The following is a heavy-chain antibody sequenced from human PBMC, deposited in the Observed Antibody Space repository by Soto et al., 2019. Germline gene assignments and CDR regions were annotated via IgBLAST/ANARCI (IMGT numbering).Heavy chain of an antibody. CDR2: IKQDGSEK. J-gene: IGHJ4*02. CDR1: GFTFSSYW. CDR3: ARGPLIGPPVAGTFYFDY. V-gene: IGHV3-7*03. Sequence: GGSLRLSCAASGFTFSSYWMSWVRQAPGKGLEWVANIKQDGSEKYYVDSVKGRFTISRDNAKNSLYLHMNSLRAEDTAVYYCARGPLIGPPVAGTFYFDYWGQGTLVTVSS. D-gene: IGHD6-19*01.